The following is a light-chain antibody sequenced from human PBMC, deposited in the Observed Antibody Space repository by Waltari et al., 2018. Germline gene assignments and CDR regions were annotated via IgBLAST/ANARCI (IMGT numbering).Light chain of an antibody. Sequence: DIQMTQSPSTLSASVGDRVTIPCRASQSISTWLAWYQQKPGKAPKLLIYKASSLESGVPSRFSGSGSGTEFTLTISSLQPDDFATYYCQPRWAFGPGTKVEIK. CDR2: KAS. CDR1: QSISTW. J-gene: IGKJ1*01. V-gene: IGKV1-5*03. CDR3: QPRWA.